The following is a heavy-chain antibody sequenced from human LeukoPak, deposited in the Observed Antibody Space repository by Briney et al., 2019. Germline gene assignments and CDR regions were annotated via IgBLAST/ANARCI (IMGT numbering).Heavy chain of an antibody. CDR3: ARDGCSGGSCPDDAFDI. Sequence: PGGSLRLSCAASGFTFSSYAMSWVRQAPGKGLEWVSAISGSGGSTYYADSVKGRFTISRDNSKNTLYLQMGSLRAEDMAVYYCARDGCSGGSCPDDAFDIWGQGTMVTVSS. D-gene: IGHD2-15*01. CDR2: ISGSGGST. V-gene: IGHV3-23*01. J-gene: IGHJ3*02. CDR1: GFTFSSYA.